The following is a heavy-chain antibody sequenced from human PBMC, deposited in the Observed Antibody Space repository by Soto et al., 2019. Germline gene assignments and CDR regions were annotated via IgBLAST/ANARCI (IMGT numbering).Heavy chain of an antibody. CDR3: AKDRRYYDFWSGYPLWYYYGMDV. J-gene: IGHJ6*02. CDR2: ISYDGGNK. CDR1: GFTFSSYG. D-gene: IGHD3-3*01. V-gene: IGHV3-30*18. Sequence: GGSLRLSCAASGFTFSSYGMHWVRQAPGKGLEWVAVISYDGGNKYYADSVKGRFTISRDNSKSTLYLQMNSLRAEDTAVYYCAKDRRYYDFWSGYPLWYYYGMDVWGQGTTVTVSS.